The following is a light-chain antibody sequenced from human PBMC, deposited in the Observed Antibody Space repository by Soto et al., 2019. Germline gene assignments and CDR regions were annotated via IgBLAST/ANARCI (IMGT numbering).Light chain of an antibody. V-gene: IGKV1D-12*01. CDR3: QQAHTFPFT. Sequence: IQMSQSPSSVSASVGVIVTITCRASQGISVWLAWYQQRPETAPKLLIYGATGLQSGVPSRFRVGGSGTEFSLTITNLQPEDFATYYCQQAHTFPFTFGPGTKVDV. J-gene: IGKJ3*01. CDR2: GAT. CDR1: QGISVW.